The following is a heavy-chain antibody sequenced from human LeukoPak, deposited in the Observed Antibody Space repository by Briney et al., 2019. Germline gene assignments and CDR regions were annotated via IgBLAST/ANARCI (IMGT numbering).Heavy chain of an antibody. CDR1: GGSISSSSYS. V-gene: IGHV4-39*01. Sequence: SENLSLTCTVSGGSISSSSYSWGWIRQPPGKGLERIGSIYYNGSTYYNPSLKSRVTISVDTSKNRFSLKLSSVTAADTAVYYCARLLTTGATFYFDYWGQGTLVTVSS. CDR3: ARLLTTGATFYFDY. CDR2: IYYNGST. J-gene: IGHJ4*02. D-gene: IGHD4-11*01.